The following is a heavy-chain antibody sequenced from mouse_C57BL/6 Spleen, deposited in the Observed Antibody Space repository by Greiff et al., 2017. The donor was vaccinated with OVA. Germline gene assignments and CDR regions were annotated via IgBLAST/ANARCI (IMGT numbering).Heavy chain of an antibody. CDR3: TRRGVVDARDD. D-gene: IGHD1-1*01. J-gene: IGHJ4*01. V-gene: IGHV1-15*01. CDR2: IDPETGGT. Sequence: VQLQQSGAELVRPGASVTLSCKASGYTFTDYEMHWVKQTPVHGLEWIGAIDPETGGTAYNQKFKGKAILTADKSSSTAYMELRSLTSEDSAVYYCTRRGVVDARDDWGQGTSVTVAS. CDR1: GYTFTDYE.